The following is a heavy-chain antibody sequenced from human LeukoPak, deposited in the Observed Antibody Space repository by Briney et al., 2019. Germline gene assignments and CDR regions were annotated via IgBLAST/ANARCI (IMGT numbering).Heavy chain of an antibody. CDR3: ASTGIVVVPAASAY. CDR2: LNPNSGGT. J-gene: IGHJ4*02. D-gene: IGHD2-2*01. V-gene: IGHV1-2*02. CDR1: GYTFTGYD. Sequence: ASVKVSCKASGYTFTGYDIHWVRQAPGQGLEWMGWLNPNSGGTNYAQKVQGRATMTRDTSISTAYMELSRLRSDDTAVYYCASTGIVVVPAASAYWGQGTLVTVSS.